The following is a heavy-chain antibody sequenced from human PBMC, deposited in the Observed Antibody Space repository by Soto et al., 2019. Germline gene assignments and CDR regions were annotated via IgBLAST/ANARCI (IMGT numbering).Heavy chain of an antibody. Sequence: SEPLSLTCAVYGGSFRGYYRSWIRQPPGKGLEWIGEINHSGSTNYNPSLKSRVTISVDTSKNQFSLKRSSVTAADTAVYYCARQVASRGIDYWGQGTLVTVSS. CDR1: GGSFRGYY. CDR2: INHSGST. D-gene: IGHD5-12*01. CDR3: ARQVASRGIDY. V-gene: IGHV4-34*01. J-gene: IGHJ4*02.